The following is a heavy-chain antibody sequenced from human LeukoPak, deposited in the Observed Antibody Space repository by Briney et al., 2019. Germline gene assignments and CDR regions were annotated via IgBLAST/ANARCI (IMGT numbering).Heavy chain of an antibody. D-gene: IGHD3-10*01. J-gene: IGHJ4*02. CDR3: AKGLGTGSVLARPLHY. V-gene: IGHV3-30*18. Sequence: GGSLRLSCAASGFTFSSYRMNWVRQAPDKGLQWVAVISSDGYRTDYPDSVRGRFTISRDNFKNTVDLQMISVTAEDTAMYFCAKGLGTGSVLARPLHYWGQGTLVTVSS. CDR1: GFTFSSYR. CDR2: ISSDGYRT.